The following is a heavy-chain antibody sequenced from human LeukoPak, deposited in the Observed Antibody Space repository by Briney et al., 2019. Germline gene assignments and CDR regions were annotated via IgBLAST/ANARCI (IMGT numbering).Heavy chain of an antibody. J-gene: IGHJ5*02. CDR2: IIPIFGTT. D-gene: IGHD3-22*01. CDR1: GGTFSSYA. Sequence: ESSVTVSYKASGGTFSSYAISWVRQAPGQGLEWMGGIIPIFGTTNYAQKFQGRVTITADESTTTAYMELSSLRSEDTAVYYCARDPPYYDSTGNWFDPWGQGTLVTVSS. V-gene: IGHV1-69*01. CDR3: ARDPPYYDSTGNWFDP.